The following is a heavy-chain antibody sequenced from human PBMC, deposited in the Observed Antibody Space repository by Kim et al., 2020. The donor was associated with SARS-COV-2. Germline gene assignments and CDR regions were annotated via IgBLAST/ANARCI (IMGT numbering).Heavy chain of an antibody. V-gene: IGHV3-73*01. CDR3: TRRDSYKYYYGMDV. Sequence: GVSLRLSCAASVFTFSGSAMHWVRQASGKGLEWVGRIRSKANSYATAYAASVKGRFTISRDDSKNTAYLQMNSLKTEDTAVYYCTRRDSYKYYYGMDVWGQGTTVTVSS. CDR1: VFTFSGSA. J-gene: IGHJ6*02. D-gene: IGHD5-18*01. CDR2: IRSKANSYAT.